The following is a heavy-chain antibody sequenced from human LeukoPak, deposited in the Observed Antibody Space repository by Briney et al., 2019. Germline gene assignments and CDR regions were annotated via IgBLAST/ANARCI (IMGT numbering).Heavy chain of an antibody. V-gene: IGHV1-46*03. D-gene: IGHD1-26*01. CDR2: INLSGGST. J-gene: IGHJ4*02. CDR3: ATGGTDDY. CDR1: GYTFTSSY. Sequence: ASVKVSCKASGYTFTSSYMHWVRQAPGQGLEWMEIINLSGGSTSYAQKFQGRVTMTRVTSTSTVYMELSSLRSEDTAVYYCATGGTDDYWGQGTLVTVSS.